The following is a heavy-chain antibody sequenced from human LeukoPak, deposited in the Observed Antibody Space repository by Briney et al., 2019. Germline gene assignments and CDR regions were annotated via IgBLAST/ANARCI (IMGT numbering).Heavy chain of an antibody. D-gene: IGHD6-19*01. Sequence: PSETLSLTCTVSGGSISSSSYYWGWIRQPPGKGLEWIGSIYYSGSTYYNPSLKSRVTISVDTSKNQFSLKLSSVTAADTAVYYCAKSVAVAGDAFDIWGQGTMVTVSS. CDR1: GGSISSSSYY. J-gene: IGHJ3*02. CDR3: AKSVAVAGDAFDI. V-gene: IGHV4-39*01. CDR2: IYYSGST.